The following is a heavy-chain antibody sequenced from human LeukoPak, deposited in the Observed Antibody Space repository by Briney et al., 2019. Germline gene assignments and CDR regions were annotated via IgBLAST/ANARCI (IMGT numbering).Heavy chain of an antibody. Sequence: SESLSLTCTVFGASISISRYDWGWSRQPPVNGLERTGSIYYSGRTYYNPSLKTRVTISVDTSKNQFSLKLGSVTAADTAVYSCARQGSYVWGSYRPFDYWGQGTLVTVSS. V-gene: IGHV4-39*01. CDR3: ARQGSYVWGSYRPFDY. CDR2: IYYSGRT. D-gene: IGHD3-16*02. J-gene: IGHJ4*02. CDR1: GASISISRYD.